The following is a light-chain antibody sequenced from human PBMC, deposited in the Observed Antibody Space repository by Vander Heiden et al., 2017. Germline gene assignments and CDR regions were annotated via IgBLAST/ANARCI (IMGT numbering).Light chain of an antibody. V-gene: IGKV1-39*01. CDR2: SAS. CDR3: HQSHSSPFT. J-gene: IGKJ3*01. Sequence: DIQMAKPPSSLSASVGDSVTITCRASRSVRSYVNWYQQRPGEAPRLLIYSASNLQSGVPSRFSGSGFGTGFTLSISSLQPEDFATYYCHQSHSSPFTFGPGTTVDIK. CDR1: RSVRSY.